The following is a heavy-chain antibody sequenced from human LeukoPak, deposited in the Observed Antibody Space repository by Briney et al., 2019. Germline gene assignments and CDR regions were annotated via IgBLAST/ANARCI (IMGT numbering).Heavy chain of an antibody. V-gene: IGHV4-34*01. Sequence: GSLRLSCTASGFTFSSYAMSWVRQPPGKGLEWIGEINHSGSTNYNPSLKSRVTISVDTSKNQFSLKLSSVTAADTAVYYCASGGWRAGYWGQGTLVTVSS. D-gene: IGHD6-19*01. CDR1: GFTFSSYA. CDR2: INHSGST. CDR3: ASGGWRAGY. J-gene: IGHJ4*02.